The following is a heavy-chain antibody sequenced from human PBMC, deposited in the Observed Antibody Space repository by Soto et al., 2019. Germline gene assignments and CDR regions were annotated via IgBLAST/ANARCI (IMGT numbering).Heavy chain of an antibody. D-gene: IGHD3-3*01. J-gene: IGHJ5*02. V-gene: IGHV1-46*01. Sequence: ASVKVSCKVPGDTFTSYYLNLVRQAPGQGLEWMGVINPHGGSTKYAQKFQGRVTMTRDKSRSTVYMELRSLRSDDTAIYYCARSSGGNFGIIIEGSNWFDPWGQGTLVTVSS. CDR2: INPHGGST. CDR3: ARSSGGNFGIIIEGSNWFDP. CDR1: GDTFTSYY.